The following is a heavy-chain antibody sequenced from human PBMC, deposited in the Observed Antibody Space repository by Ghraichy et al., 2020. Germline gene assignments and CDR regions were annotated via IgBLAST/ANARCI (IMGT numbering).Heavy chain of an antibody. V-gene: IGHV4-34*01. CDR1: GGSFSGYY. D-gene: IGHD3-22*01. J-gene: IGHJ5*02. CDR3: AREDYYDSSDYFNWFDP. CDR2: INHSGST. Sequence: SETLSLTCAVYGGSFSGYYWSWIRQPPGKGLEWIGEINHSGSTNYNPSLKSRVTISVDTSKNQFSLKLSSVTAADTAVYYCAREDYYDSSDYFNWFDPWGQGTLVTVSS.